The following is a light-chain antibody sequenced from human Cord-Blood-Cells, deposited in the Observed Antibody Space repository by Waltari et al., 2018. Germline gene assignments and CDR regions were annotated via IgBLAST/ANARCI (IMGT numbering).Light chain of an antibody. CDR2: YDG. CDR1: SSNLGNNA. CDR3: AAWDDSLNGYV. Sequence: QSVLTQPPSVSEAPRQRVTISCSGSSSNLGNNAVNWYQQLPGKAPKLLIYYDGLLPSCVSDRFSGAKSGTSASLTISGLQSEDEADYYCAAWDDSLNGYVFGTGTKVTVL. V-gene: IGLV1-36*01. J-gene: IGLJ1*01.